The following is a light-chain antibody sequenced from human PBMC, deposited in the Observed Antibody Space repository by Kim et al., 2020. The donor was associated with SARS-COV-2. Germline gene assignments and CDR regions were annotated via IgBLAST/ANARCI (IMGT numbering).Light chain of an antibody. V-gene: IGKV3-20*01. J-gene: IGKJ1*01. CDR3: QQYGGSPWT. Sequence: LSPGERATLSCRASQSVSSSSLAWYQQKPGQAPRLLIYGTSSRATGIPDRFSGSGSGTDFTLTISRLEPEDFAVYYCQQYGGSPWTFGQGTKVDIK. CDR1: QSVSSSS. CDR2: GTS.